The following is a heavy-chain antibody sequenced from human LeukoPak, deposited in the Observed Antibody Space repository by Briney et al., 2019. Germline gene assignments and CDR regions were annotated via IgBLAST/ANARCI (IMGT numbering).Heavy chain of an antibody. D-gene: IGHD2/OR15-2a*01. Sequence: SQTLSLTCAISGVTVSSTGSAWNCITQSPSRDLQWLGRTYYRSNWNSDYAVSVKSRITISPDTSKNQFSLQLSSVTPEDTALYFCARDLHFALDYWGQGTLVTVAS. V-gene: IGHV6-1*01. CDR2: TYYRSNWNS. J-gene: IGHJ4*02. CDR3: ARDLHFALDY. CDR1: GVTVSSTGSA.